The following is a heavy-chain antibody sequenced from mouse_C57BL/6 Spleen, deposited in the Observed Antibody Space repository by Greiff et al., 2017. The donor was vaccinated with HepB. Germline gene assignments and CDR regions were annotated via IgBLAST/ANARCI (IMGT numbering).Heavy chain of an antibody. D-gene: IGHD2-5*01. CDR1: GFTFSSYG. J-gene: IGHJ2*01. V-gene: IGHV5-6*01. CDR2: ISSGGSYT. Sequence: EVHLVESGGDLVKPGGSLKLSCAASGFTFSSYGMSWVRQTPDKRLEWVATISSGGSYTYYPDSVKGRFTISRDNAKNTLYLQMSSLKSEDTAMYYCARHDFYYSNYENYFDYWGQGTTLTVSS. CDR3: ARHDFYYSNYENYFDY.